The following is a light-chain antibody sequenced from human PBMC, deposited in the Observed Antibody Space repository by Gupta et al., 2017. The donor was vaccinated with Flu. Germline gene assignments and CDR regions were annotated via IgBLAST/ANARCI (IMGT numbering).Light chain of an antibody. Sequence: QSVLAQPPSASGTPGQRVTISCSGSSSNLGSNTVNWYQQVPGTAPNLLIYGNNQRPSGGPDPVSGSKSGTSAALAINVLQAGEEAAYYFYAWEESPNGHFVFGTGTKVTVL. CDR1: SSNLGSNT. J-gene: IGLJ1*01. V-gene: IGLV1-44*01. CDR2: GNN. CDR3: YAWEESPNGHFV.